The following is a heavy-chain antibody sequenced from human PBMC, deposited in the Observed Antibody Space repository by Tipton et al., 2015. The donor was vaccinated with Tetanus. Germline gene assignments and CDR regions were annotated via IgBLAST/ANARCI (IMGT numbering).Heavy chain of an antibody. CDR3: ARAPLSGATSFDY. Sequence: TLSLTCAVYGGSFSGYYWSWIRQPPGKGLEWIGEINHSGSTNYDPSLKSRVTISVDTPKTQFSLKLSSVTAADTAVYYCARAPLSGATSFDYWGQGTLVTVSS. J-gene: IGHJ4*02. D-gene: IGHD1-26*01. V-gene: IGHV4-34*01. CDR1: GGSFSGYY. CDR2: INHSGST.